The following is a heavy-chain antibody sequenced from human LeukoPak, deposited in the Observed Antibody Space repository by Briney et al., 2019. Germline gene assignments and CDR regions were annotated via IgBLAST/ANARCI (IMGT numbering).Heavy chain of an antibody. V-gene: IGHV3-66*01. CDR2: IYSGGST. D-gene: IGHD3-22*01. CDR3: ARATHGNYYDSSSYYRYYFDY. CDR1: GFTVSSNY. Sequence: GGSLRLSCAASGFTVSSNYMSWVRQAPGKGLEWVSVIYSGGSTYYADSVKGRFTISRDNSKNTLYLQMNSLRAEDTAVYYCARATHGNYYDSSSYYRYYFDYWGQGTLVTVSS. J-gene: IGHJ4*02.